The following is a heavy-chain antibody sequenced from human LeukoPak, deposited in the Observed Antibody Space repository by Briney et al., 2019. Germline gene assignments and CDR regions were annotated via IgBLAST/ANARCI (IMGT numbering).Heavy chain of an antibody. Sequence: PSETLSLTCTVSGDSISSYYWTWIRQPPGKGLEWIGCIYTSGSTNYNPSLKSRVTISVDTSKNQFSLKLSSVTAADTAVYYCARGRVRRSYIIAFDYWGQGTLVTVSS. V-gene: IGHV4-4*09. CDR1: GDSISSYY. CDR3: ARGRVRRSYIIAFDY. CDR2: IYTSGST. J-gene: IGHJ4*02. D-gene: IGHD3-10*01.